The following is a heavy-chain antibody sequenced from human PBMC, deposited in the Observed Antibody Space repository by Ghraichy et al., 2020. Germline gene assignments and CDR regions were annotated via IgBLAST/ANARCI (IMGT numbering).Heavy chain of an antibody. J-gene: IGHJ4*02. D-gene: IGHD3-10*01. CDR3: AKDRATMVRGGFDY. CDR1: GFTFSSYG. CDR2: ISGTGAGT. Sequence: GGSLRLSCAASGFTFSSYGMAWVRQAPGMGLDWVSAISGTGAGTYYGDSVKGRFTISRDNSKKTLYLQMNSLRAEDTAIYYCAKDRATMVRGGFDYWGQGALVTVSS. V-gene: IGHV3-23*01.